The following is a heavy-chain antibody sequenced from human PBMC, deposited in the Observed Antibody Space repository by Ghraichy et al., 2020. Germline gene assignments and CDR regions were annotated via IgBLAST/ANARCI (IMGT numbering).Heavy chain of an antibody. D-gene: IGHD1-26*01. CDR1: GFTFSAYY. CDR3: ARGGRGAAYYFDY. CDR2: ISSSSSYT. V-gene: IGHV3-11*06. J-gene: IGHJ4*02. Sequence: GGSLRLSCAASGFTFSAYYISWIRQAAGKGLEWVSYISSSSSYTNYADSVKGRFTISRDNAKNSLYLQMNSLRAEDTAVYYCARGGRGAAYYFDYWGQGTLVTVSS.